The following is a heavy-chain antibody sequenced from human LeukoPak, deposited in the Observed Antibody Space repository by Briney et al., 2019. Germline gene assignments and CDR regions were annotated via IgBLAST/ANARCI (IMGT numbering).Heavy chain of an antibody. Sequence: PGGSLRLSCAASGFTFSSYAMSWVRQAPGKGLEWVSAISGSGGSTYYADSVKGQFTISRDNSKNTLYLQMNSLRAEDTAVYYCAKGGNYYYDSSGYRPFDYWGQGTLVTVSS. CDR1: GFTFSSYA. J-gene: IGHJ4*02. CDR2: ISGSGGST. CDR3: AKGGNYYYDSSGYRPFDY. D-gene: IGHD3-22*01. V-gene: IGHV3-23*01.